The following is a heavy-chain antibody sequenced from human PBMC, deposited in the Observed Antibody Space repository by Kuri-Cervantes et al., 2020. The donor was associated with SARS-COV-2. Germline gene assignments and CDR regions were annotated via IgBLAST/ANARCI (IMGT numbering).Heavy chain of an antibody. CDR1: GFTFDDYA. D-gene: IGHD1-7*01. V-gene: IGHV3-43D*04. Sequence: GGSLRLSCAASGFTFDDYAMHWVRQAPGKGLEWVSLISWDGGSTYYADSVKGRFTISRDNSKNSLYLQMNSLRAEDTALYYCAKDMGITGTTPYYGMDVWGQGTMVTVSS. CDR2: ISWDGGST. J-gene: IGHJ6*02. CDR3: AKDMGITGTTPYYGMDV.